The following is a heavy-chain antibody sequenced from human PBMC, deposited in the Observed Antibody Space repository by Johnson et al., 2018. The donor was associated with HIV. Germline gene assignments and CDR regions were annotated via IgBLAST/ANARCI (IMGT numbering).Heavy chain of an antibody. Sequence: VQLVESGGGVVQPGRSLRLSCAASGFTFSSYDMHWVRQATGKGLEWVSAIGTAGDTYYPGSVKGRFTISRENAKNSLYLQMNSLRAGDTAVYYCARSGRYNWNYGAFDIWGQGTMVTVSS. CDR2: IGTAGDT. J-gene: IGHJ3*02. CDR1: GFTFSSYD. V-gene: IGHV3-13*01. CDR3: ARSGRYNWNYGAFDI. D-gene: IGHD1-7*01.